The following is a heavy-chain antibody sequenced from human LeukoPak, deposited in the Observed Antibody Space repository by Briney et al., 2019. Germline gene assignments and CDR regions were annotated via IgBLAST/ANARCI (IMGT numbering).Heavy chain of an antibody. CDR2: IGSSSSYI. Sequence: GGSLRLSCAASGFTFSSYSMNWVRQAPGHGLEWGSSIGSSSSYIYYADSVKGRFTISRDNAKNSLYLQMNSLRAEDKAVYYFERDGYSYGSDYWGQGTLVTVSS. J-gene: IGHJ4*02. CDR3: ERDGYSYGSDY. CDR1: GFTFSSYS. D-gene: IGHD5-18*01. V-gene: IGHV3-21*01.